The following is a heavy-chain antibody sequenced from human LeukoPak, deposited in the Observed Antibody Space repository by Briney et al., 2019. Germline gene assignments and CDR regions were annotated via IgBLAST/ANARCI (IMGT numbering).Heavy chain of an antibody. CDR1: GFIFSNYW. CDR2: IKYDGSEK. D-gene: IGHD6-19*01. V-gene: IGHV3-7*01. Sequence: GGSLRLSCAASGFIFSNYWMSWVRQAPGKGLEWVAYIKYDGSEKDYVDSVKGRFTISRDNAKNSLFLQMNSLRVEDTAVYYCARGRGWYDDYWGQGTLVTVSS. J-gene: IGHJ4*02. CDR3: ARGRGWYDDY.